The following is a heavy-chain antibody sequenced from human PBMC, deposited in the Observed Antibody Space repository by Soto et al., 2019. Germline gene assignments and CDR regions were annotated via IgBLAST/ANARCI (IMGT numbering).Heavy chain of an antibody. J-gene: IGHJ4*02. V-gene: IGHV1-69*02. CDR1: GGTFSSYT. D-gene: IGHD3-22*01. CDR2: IIPILGIA. Sequence: QVQLVQSGAEVKKPGSSVKVSCKASGGTFSSYTISWVRQAPGQGLEWMGRIIPILGIANYAQKFQGRVTSXXDKSTSTAYMELSSLRSEDTAVYYCARGSGYRFDYWGQGTLVTVSS. CDR3: ARGSGYRFDY.